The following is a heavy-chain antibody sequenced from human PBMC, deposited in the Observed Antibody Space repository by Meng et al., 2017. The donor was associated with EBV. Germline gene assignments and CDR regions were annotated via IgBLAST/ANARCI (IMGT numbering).Heavy chain of an antibody. CDR1: GGPFRNYA. V-gene: IGHV1-69*01. D-gene: IGHD3-10*01. Sequence: GQFVPSAAGVKRPGSSVKVSCKTSGGPFRNYAISWVRQAPGQGLEWLGGFLPTLGAPNYAQKFHGRVSITADESTSTHYMDLSSLRSEDTAVYYCASESGRGYTPDYWGQGTLVTVSS. CDR2: FLPTLGAP. J-gene: IGHJ4*02. CDR3: ASESGRGYTPDY.